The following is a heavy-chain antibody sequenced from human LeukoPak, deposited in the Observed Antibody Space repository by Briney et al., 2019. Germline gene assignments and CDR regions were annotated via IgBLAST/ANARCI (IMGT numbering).Heavy chain of an antibody. Sequence: PSETLSLTCTVSGGSISSHYWSWIRQPPGKGLEWIGYIYYSGSTNYNPSLKSRVTISVDTSKNQFSLKLSSVTAADTAVYYCARVRLEYSSSSEWFDPWGRGTLVTVSS. CDR1: GGSISSHY. V-gene: IGHV4-59*11. D-gene: IGHD6-6*01. CDR3: ARVRLEYSSSSEWFDP. J-gene: IGHJ5*02. CDR2: IYYSGST.